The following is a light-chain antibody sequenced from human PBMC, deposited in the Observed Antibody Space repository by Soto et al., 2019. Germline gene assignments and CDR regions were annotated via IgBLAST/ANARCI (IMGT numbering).Light chain of an antibody. CDR3: SSYTNIVTLV. CDR1: SSDVGSYYNW. V-gene: IGLV2-14*01. Sequence: QSALTQPPSASGSPGESVTISCTGTSSDVGSYYNWVSWYQQHPGKAPKLIIYEVAHRPSGVSDRFSGSKSGNTASLTISGLQADDEADYYCSSYTNIVTLVFGGGTKVTVL. CDR2: EVA. J-gene: IGLJ2*01.